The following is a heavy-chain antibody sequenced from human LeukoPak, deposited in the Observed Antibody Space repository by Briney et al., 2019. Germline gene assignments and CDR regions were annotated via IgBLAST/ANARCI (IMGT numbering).Heavy chain of an antibody. D-gene: IGHD6-13*01. J-gene: IGHJ2*01. V-gene: IGHV4-39*07. Sequence: SETLSLTCTVSGGSISSSSYYWGWIRQPPGKGLEWIGSIYYSGSTYYNPSLKSRVTISVDTSKNQFSLKLSSVTAADTAVYYCARVYYSNSYDYWYFDLWAVAPWSLSPQ. CDR3: ARVYYSNSYDYWYFDL. CDR1: GGSISSSSYY. CDR2: IYYSGST.